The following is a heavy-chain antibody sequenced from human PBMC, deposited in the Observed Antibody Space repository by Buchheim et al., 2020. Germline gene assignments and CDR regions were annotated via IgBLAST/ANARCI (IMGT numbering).Heavy chain of an antibody. CDR2: ISYDGSNK. J-gene: IGHJ4*02. CDR3: ARDLYYDSSGYYGLFDY. CDR1: GFTFSSYA. D-gene: IGHD3-22*01. V-gene: IGHV3-30-3*01. Sequence: QVQLVESGGGVVQPGRSLRLSCAASGFTFSSYAMHWVRQAPGKGLEWVAVISYDGSNKYYADSVKGRFTISRDNSKNTLYLQMNSLRAEDTAVYYCARDLYYDSSGYYGLFDYWGQGTL.